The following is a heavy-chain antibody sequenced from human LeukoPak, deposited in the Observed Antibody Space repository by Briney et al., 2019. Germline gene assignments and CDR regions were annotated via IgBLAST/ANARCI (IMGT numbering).Heavy chain of an antibody. CDR1: GYSFTSYW. Sequence: GESLKISCKGSGYSFTSYWIGWARQMPGKGLEGMGIIYPGDSDTRYSPSFQGQVNISADKSISTAYLQWSSLKASDTAMYYCARLQAPEPYYGFPDYWGQGTLVTVSS. D-gene: IGHD1-26*01. V-gene: IGHV5-51*01. CDR3: ARLQAPEPYYGFPDY. CDR2: IYPGDSDT. J-gene: IGHJ4*02.